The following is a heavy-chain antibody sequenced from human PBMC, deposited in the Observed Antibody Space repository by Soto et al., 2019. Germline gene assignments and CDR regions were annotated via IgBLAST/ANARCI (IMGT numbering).Heavy chain of an antibody. CDR3: TRDASRDSSARGWFDP. J-gene: IGHJ5*02. CDR1: GFTFRSFT. V-gene: IGHV3-21*02. CDR2: ISSNSAYI. D-gene: IGHD6-13*01. Sequence: EVQLVESGGGVVKPGGSLRLSCAASGFTFRSFTMNWVRQAPGKGLEWVSTISSNSAYIYYPDALRGRFTTSRDNAKNSLHLQMNSLRAEDTAVYYCTRDASRDSSARGWFDPWGPGTLVTVSS.